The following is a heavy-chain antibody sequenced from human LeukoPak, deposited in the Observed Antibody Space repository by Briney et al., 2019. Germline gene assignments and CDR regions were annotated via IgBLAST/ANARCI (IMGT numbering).Heavy chain of an antibody. CDR1: GYTFISYG. Sequence: ASVKVSCKASGYTFISYGISWVRQARGQGLEWMGWISAYGGNTHFAQKFQDRVTMTTDTSTKTVYMELRSLRSDDTAVYYCARDPCRTGGMCYSRFEYWGQGTLLTVSS. CDR2: ISAYGGNT. D-gene: IGHD2-15*01. J-gene: IGHJ4*02. V-gene: IGHV1-18*01. CDR3: ARDPCRTGGMCYSRFEY.